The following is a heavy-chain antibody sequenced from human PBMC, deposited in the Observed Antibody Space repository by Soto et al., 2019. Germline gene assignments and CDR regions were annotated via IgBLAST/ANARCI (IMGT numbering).Heavy chain of an antibody. D-gene: IGHD6-19*01. CDR3: AKDGIAVAGISSYYYGMDV. CDR1: GFTFSSYA. J-gene: IGHJ6*02. CDR2: ISGSGGST. Sequence: PGGSLRLSCAASGFTFSSYAMSWVRQAPGKGLDWVSAISGSGGSTYYADSVKGRFTISRDNSKNTLYLQMNSLRAEDTAVYYCAKDGIAVAGISSYYYGMDVWGQGTTVTVSS. V-gene: IGHV3-23*01.